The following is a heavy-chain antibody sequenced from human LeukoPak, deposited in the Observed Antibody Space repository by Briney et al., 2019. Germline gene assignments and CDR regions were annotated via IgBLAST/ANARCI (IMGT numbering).Heavy chain of an antibody. V-gene: IGHV3-49*04. Sequence: GGSLRLSCTASGFTFGDYGMVWVRQAPGKGLEWIGLIRSNTYGGTTESAASVKGRFTFSRDDSRSIAYLQMNSLKTEDTAVYYCTTRGGSFSIFDYWGQGTLVTVSS. CDR1: GFTFGDYG. J-gene: IGHJ4*02. CDR2: IRSNTYGGTT. CDR3: TTRGGSFSIFDY. D-gene: IGHD1-26*01.